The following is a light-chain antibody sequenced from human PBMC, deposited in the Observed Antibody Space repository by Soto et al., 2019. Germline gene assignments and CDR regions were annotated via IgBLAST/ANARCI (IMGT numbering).Light chain of an antibody. V-gene: IGKV1-6*01. Sequence: AIQMTQSPSSLSASVGDRVTITCRASQGIRNDLGWYQQKPGKDPKLLIYDASSVQSGVPSRFSGSGSGTDFTLTISSLQPEDFATYYCLQDYNYPRTFGQGTKVEIK. CDR3: LQDYNYPRT. CDR1: QGIRND. J-gene: IGKJ1*01. CDR2: DAS.